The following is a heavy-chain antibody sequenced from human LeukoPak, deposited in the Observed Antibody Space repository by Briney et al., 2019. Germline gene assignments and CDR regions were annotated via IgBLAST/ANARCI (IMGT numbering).Heavy chain of an antibody. Sequence: ASVKVSRKVSGYTLTELSMHWVRQAPGKGLEWMGGFDPEDGETIYAQKFQGRVTMTEDTSTDTAYMELSSLRSEDTAVYYCATDLLISYDSNDYWGQGTLVTVSS. J-gene: IGHJ4*02. D-gene: IGHD5-18*01. CDR1: GYTLTELS. CDR3: ATDLLISYDSNDY. V-gene: IGHV1-24*01. CDR2: FDPEDGET.